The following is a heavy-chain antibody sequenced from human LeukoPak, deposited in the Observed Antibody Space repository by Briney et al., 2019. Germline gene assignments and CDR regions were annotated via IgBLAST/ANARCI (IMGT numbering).Heavy chain of an antibody. CDR1: GGSISSGSYY. D-gene: IGHD3-16*01. Sequence: SETLSLTCTVSGGSISSGSYYWSWIRQPAGKGLEWIGRIYTSGSTNYNPPLKSRVTISVDTSKNQFSLKLSSVTAADTAVYYCARVSPEGGVDYWGQGTLVTVSS. CDR2: IYTSGST. V-gene: IGHV4-61*02. J-gene: IGHJ4*02. CDR3: ARVSPEGGVDY.